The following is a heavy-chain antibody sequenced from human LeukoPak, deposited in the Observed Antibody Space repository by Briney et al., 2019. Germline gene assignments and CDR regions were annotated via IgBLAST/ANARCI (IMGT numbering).Heavy chain of an antibody. Sequence: GGSLRLSCAASGFTFSSYSMNWVRQAPGKGLEWVSSISSSSSYIYYADSVKGRFTISRDNAKNSLYLQMNSLRAEDTAVYYCARARGRGSGYYFDCWGQGTLVTVSS. CDR1: GFTFSSYS. D-gene: IGHD3-10*01. CDR3: ARARGRGSGYYFDC. V-gene: IGHV3-21*01. CDR2: ISSSSSYI. J-gene: IGHJ4*02.